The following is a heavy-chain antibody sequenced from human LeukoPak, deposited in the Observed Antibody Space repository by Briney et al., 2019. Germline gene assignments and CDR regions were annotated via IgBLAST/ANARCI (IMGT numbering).Heavy chain of an antibody. Sequence: SETLSLTCTVSGGSISNYYWSWIRQPAGEGLEWIGRLHTSGSTHYNPSLKSRVTMSVDTSKNQFSLNLNSVTAADTAVYYCASSLFDPWGQGTLVTVSS. J-gene: IGHJ5*02. CDR3: ASSLFDP. CDR2: LHTSGST. V-gene: IGHV4-4*07. CDR1: GGSISNYY.